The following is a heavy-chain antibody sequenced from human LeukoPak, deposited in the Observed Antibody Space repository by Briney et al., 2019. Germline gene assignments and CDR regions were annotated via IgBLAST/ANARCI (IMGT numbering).Heavy chain of an antibody. J-gene: IGHJ4*02. V-gene: IGHV3-7*05. CDR1: GFTFSSHW. CDR3: ARGSGWLTDC. D-gene: IGHD6-19*01. Sequence: PGGSLRLSCAASGFTFSSHWMNWVRQAPGKGLEWVANIKKDGSEKYYVDSVKGRFTVSRDNAKSSLYLQMNSLRAEDTAVYYCARGSGWLTDCWGQGTLVTVSS. CDR2: IKKDGSEK.